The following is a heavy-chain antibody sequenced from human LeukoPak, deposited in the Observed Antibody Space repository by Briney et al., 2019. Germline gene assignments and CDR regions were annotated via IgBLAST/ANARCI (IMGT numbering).Heavy chain of an antibody. CDR2: ISYDGSNK. CDR1: GFTFSSYG. Sequence: GGSLRLSCAASGFTFSSYGMHWVRQAPGKGLEWVAVISYDGSNKYYADSVKGRFTISRDNSKNTLYLQMNSLRAEDTAVFYCARGSLGRSTSSDCCPLDYWGQGILVTVSS. V-gene: IGHV3-30*03. CDR3: ARGSLGRSTSSDCCPLDY. D-gene: IGHD2-21*01. J-gene: IGHJ4*02.